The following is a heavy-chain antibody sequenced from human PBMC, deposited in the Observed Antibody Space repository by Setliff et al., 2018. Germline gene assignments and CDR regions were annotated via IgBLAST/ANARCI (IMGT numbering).Heavy chain of an antibody. D-gene: IGHD2-21*01. J-gene: IGHJ4*02. CDR2: IHGAGFDT. Sequence: PGGSLRLSCAASGFTFSTYVMIWVRQAPGKGLEWVTSIHGAGFDTYYADSVKGRFTISRDNSKNTLYLQMSSLRAEDTAIYYCAKLSGENFERSSYWGQGTLVTVSS. CDR1: GFTFSTYV. CDR3: AKLSGENFERSSY. V-gene: IGHV3-23*01.